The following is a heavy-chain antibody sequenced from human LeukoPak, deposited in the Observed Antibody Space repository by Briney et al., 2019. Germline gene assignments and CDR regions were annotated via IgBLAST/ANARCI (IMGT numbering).Heavy chain of an antibody. J-gene: IGHJ5*02. CDR3: ARGPDSGSYFAWFGP. V-gene: IGHV4-4*07. D-gene: IGHD3-10*01. CDR1: GGSISSYY. CDR2: IYTSGST. Sequence: SETLSLTCTVSGGSISSYYWSWIRQPAGKGLEWIGRIYTSGSTNYNPSLKSRVTMSVDTSKNQFSLKLSSVTAADTAVYYCARGPDSGSYFAWFGPWGQGTLVTVSS.